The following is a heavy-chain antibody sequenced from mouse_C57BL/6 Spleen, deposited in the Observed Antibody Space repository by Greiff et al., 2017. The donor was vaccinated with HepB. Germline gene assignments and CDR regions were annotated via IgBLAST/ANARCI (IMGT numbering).Heavy chain of an antibody. J-gene: IGHJ4*01. V-gene: IGHV5-4*01. Sequence: EVQWVESGGGLVKPGGSLKLSCAASGFTFSSYAMSWVRQTPEKRLEWVATISDGGSYTYYPDNVKGRFTISRDNAKNNLYLQMSHLKSEDTAMYYCARDEMVDYYGSSYDAMDYWGQGTSVTVSS. CDR3: ARDEMVDYYGSSYDAMDY. CDR1: GFTFSSYA. CDR2: ISDGGSYT. D-gene: IGHD1-1*01.